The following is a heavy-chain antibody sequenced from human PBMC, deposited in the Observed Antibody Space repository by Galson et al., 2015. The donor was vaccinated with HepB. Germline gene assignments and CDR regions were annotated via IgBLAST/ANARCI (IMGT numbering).Heavy chain of an antibody. Sequence: CAISGDSVSSNSAAWNWIRQSPSRGLEWLGRTYYRSKWYNDYAVSVKSRITINPDTSKNQFSLQLNSVTPEDTAVYCCARVGGKSGIGYYYMDVWGKGTTVTVSS. J-gene: IGHJ6*03. V-gene: IGHV6-1*01. CDR1: GDSVSSNSAA. CDR3: ARVGGKSGIGYYYMDV. D-gene: IGHD1-26*01. CDR2: TYYRSKWYN.